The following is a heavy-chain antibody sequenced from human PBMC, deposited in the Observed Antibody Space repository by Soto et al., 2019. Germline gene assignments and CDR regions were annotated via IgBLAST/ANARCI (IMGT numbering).Heavy chain of an antibody. CDR3: ARSHIVPRLFMYPYDY. Sequence: SETLSLTCTVTGGSISSYYWSWIRQPPGKGLEWIGYIYYSGSTNYNPSLKSRVTISVDTSKNQFSLKLSSVTAADTAVYYCARSHIVPRLFMYPYDYWGQGTLVTVSS. J-gene: IGHJ4*02. V-gene: IGHV4-59*08. D-gene: IGHD5-12*01. CDR2: IYYSGST. CDR1: GGSISSYY.